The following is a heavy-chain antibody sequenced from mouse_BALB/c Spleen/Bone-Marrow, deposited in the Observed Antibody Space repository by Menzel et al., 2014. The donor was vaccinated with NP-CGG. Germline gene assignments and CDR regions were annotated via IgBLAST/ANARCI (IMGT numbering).Heavy chain of an antibody. CDR1: GFTFSSYA. J-gene: IGHJ4*01. V-gene: IGHV5-9-4*01. D-gene: IGHD1-2*01. CDR3: ARDHYGYYTMDY. CDR2: ISSGGSYT. Sequence: EVKLVESGGGLVKPGGSLKLPCAASGFTFSSYAMSWVRQSPEKRLEWVTEISSGGSYTYYPDTVTGRFTISRDNAKNTLYLEMSSLRSEDTAMYYCARDHYGYYTMDYWGQGTSVTVSS.